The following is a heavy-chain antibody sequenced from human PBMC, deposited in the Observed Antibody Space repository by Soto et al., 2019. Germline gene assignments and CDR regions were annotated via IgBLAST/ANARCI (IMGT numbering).Heavy chain of an antibody. CDR2: IVVGSGNT. J-gene: IGHJ6*02. Sequence: ASVKVSCKASGFTFTSSAVQWVRQARGQRLEWIGWIVVGSGNTNYAQKFQERVTITRDMSTSTAYMELSSLRSEDTAVYYCAADGATEAIYYYYGMDVWGQGTTVTVSS. V-gene: IGHV1-58*01. CDR3: AADGATEAIYYYYGMDV. D-gene: IGHD1-26*01. CDR1: GFTFTSSA.